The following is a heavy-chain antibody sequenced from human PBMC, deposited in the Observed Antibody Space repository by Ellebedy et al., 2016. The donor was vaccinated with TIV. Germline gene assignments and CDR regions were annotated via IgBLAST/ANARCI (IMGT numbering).Heavy chain of an antibody. J-gene: IGHJ6*02. Sequence: AASVKVSCKASGYTFTSYGISWVRQAPGQGLEWMGWISAYNGNTNYAQKLQGRVTMTTDTSTSTAYMELRSLRSDDTAVYYCARNRGGYYYYGMDVWGQGTTVTVFS. CDR2: ISAYNGNT. V-gene: IGHV1-18*01. D-gene: IGHD2-15*01. CDR3: ARNRGGYYYYGMDV. CDR1: GYTFTSYG.